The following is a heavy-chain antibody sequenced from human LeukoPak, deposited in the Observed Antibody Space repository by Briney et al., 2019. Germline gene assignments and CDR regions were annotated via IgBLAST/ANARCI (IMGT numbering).Heavy chain of an antibody. J-gene: IGHJ4*02. CDR3: ARVGASGYYTRFDY. V-gene: IGHV4-39*01. D-gene: IGHD3-3*01. CDR1: GGSISSSSYY. CDR2: IYYSGST. Sequence: SETLSLTCTVSGGSISSSSYYWGWIRQPPGKGLEWIGSIYYSGSTYYNPSLKSRVTISVDTSKNQFSLKLSSVTAADTAVYYCARVGASGYYTRFDYWGQGTLVTVSS.